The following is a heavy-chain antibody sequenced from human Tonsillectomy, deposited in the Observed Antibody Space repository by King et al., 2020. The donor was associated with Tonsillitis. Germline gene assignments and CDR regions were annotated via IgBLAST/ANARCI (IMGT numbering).Heavy chain of an antibody. V-gene: IGHV4-61*02. Sequence: PLQESGPGLVKPSQTLSLTCTVSGDSISRGSFYWSWIWQPAGKGLEWIGRIYTSGTTKYNPSLKSRVTISLDKSKDQFSLSLNSVTAADTAVYYCTRDDRGFDYWGQGTLVTVSS. CDR3: TRDDRGFDY. CDR2: IYTSGTT. CDR1: GDSISRGSFY. J-gene: IGHJ4*02. D-gene: IGHD3-10*01.